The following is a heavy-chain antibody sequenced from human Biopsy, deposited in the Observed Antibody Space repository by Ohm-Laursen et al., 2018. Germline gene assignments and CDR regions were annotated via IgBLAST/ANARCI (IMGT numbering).Heavy chain of an antibody. CDR3: ARGEVTFGELIVSLDS. V-gene: IGHV1-18*01. Sequence: ASSVKVSCKTSGYTFISYSINWVRQAPGQGLEWMGWIRPLNGDTKYGQKFQDRVTMTTDTSPSTVYMELTSLRSDDTAVYYCARGEVTFGELIVSLDSWGQGTLVTVSS. J-gene: IGHJ4*02. CDR1: GYTFISYS. CDR2: IRPLNGDT. D-gene: IGHD3-16*02.